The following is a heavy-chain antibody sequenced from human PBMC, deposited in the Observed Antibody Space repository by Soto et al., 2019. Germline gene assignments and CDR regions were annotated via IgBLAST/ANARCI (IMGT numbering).Heavy chain of an antibody. V-gene: IGHV3-15*07. D-gene: IGHD1-26*01. Sequence: EVPLVESGGGLVKPGGSLRLSCAASGFTFSNAWMNWVRQAPGKGLEWVGRIKSKSDGGTIDYAAPVKGRFTISRDDSDNTLYLLMNSLKTEDTAVYYCTTDPYYNDPPFYWGQGTLVTVSS. CDR2: IKSKSDGGTI. CDR1: GFTFSNAW. J-gene: IGHJ4*02. CDR3: TTDPYYNDPPFY.